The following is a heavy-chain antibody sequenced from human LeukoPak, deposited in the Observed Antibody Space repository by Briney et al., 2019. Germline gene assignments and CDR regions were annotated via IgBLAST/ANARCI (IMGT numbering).Heavy chain of an antibody. Sequence: PGGSLRLSCAASGFTVSSNYMSWVRQAPGKGLEWVSVIYSGGSTYYADSVKGRFTISRDNSKNTLYLQMNSLRAEDTAVYYCARDAVVVTAIGRSGYFDYWGQGTLVTVSS. D-gene: IGHD2-21*02. CDR3: ARDAVVVTAIGRSGYFDY. V-gene: IGHV3-53*01. CDR2: IYSGGST. J-gene: IGHJ4*02. CDR1: GFTVSSNY.